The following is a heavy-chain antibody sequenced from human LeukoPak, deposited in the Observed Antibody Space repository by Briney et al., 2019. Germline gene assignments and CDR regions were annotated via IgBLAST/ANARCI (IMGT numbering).Heavy chain of an antibody. CDR3: ARDPGSEKAAAGGGYDY. Sequence: GASVKVSCKASGYTFTGYYMHWVRQAPGQGLEWMGWINPNSGATHYEQKFQGRVTMTRDPSISTVYKELSSLRSDDTAVYYCARDPGSEKAAAGGGYDYWGQGTLVTVSS. CDR1: GYTFTGYY. D-gene: IGHD6-13*01. V-gene: IGHV1-2*02. J-gene: IGHJ4*02. CDR2: INPNSGAT.